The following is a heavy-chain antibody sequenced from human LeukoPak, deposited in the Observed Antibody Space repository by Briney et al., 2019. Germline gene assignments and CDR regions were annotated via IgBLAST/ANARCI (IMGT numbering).Heavy chain of an antibody. Sequence: PSETLSLTCTVSGGSISSTSYYWGWIRQPPGKGLEWIGNIYYSGSTYYNPSLKSRVTISVDTSKNQFSLKLSSVTAADTAVYYCARDGRWLVLGFDYWGQGTLVTVSS. V-gene: IGHV4-39*07. CDR2: IYYSGST. CDR3: ARDGRWLVLGFDY. J-gene: IGHJ4*02. CDR1: GGSISSTSYY. D-gene: IGHD6-19*01.